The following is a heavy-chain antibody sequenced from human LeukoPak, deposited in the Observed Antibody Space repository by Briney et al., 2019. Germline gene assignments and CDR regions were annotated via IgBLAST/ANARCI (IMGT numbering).Heavy chain of an antibody. V-gene: IGHV3-23*01. CDR2: IIGGPGST. Sequence: GGSLRLSCAASGFTVSSNYMSWVRQAPGKGLEWVSGIIGGPGSTYYADSVKGRFTIFRDNSKNTLYLQMNSLRAEDTAVYYCAHGSMYQLDYWGQGTLVTVSS. J-gene: IGHJ4*02. CDR3: AHGSMYQLDY. D-gene: IGHD2-2*01. CDR1: GFTVSSNY.